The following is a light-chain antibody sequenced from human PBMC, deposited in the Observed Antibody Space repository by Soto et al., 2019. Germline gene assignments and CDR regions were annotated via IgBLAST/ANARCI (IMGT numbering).Light chain of an antibody. CDR1: QSVSRNN. J-gene: IGKJ4*01. CDR2: GAS. CDR3: QQGSNWPPGLT. Sequence: ETVLTQSPGTLSLSPGERATLSCRASQSVSRNNLVWYQQRPGQPPRLLIYGASSRATGIPDRFSGSGSGTDFSLTISRLEPEDFAVYYCQQGSNWPPGLTFGGGTKVEIK. V-gene: IGKV3D-20*02.